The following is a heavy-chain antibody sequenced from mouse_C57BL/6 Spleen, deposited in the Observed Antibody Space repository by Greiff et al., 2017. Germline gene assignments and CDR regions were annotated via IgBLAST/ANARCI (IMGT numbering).Heavy chain of an antibody. CDR1: GYTFTSYW. D-gene: IGHD2-14*01. V-gene: IGHV1-61*01. Sequence: QVQLQQPGAELVRPGSSVKLSCKASGYTFTSYWMAWVKQRPGQGLEWIGNIYPSDSETHYNQKFKDKATLTVDKSSSTAYMQLSSLTSEDSAVYYCARGVRRGYAMDYWGQGTSVTVSS. CDR3: ARGVRRGYAMDY. CDR2: IYPSDSET. J-gene: IGHJ4*01.